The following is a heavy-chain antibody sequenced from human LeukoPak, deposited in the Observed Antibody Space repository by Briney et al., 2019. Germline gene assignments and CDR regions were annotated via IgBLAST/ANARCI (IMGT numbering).Heavy chain of an antibody. Sequence: PSETLXLTCTVSGDSIINYYWSWIRQPPGKGLEWIGYIFYIGSTNYNPSLKRRVTISLDKSKNQFSLYLSSVTAADTAVYYCAREAVGSSGYYPFDYWGQGILVTVSS. CDR2: IFYIGST. CDR3: AREAVGSSGYYPFDY. J-gene: IGHJ4*02. CDR1: GDSIINYY. V-gene: IGHV4-59*13. D-gene: IGHD3-22*01.